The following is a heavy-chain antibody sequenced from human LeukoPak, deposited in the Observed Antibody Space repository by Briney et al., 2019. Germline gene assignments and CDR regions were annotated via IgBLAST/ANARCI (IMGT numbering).Heavy chain of an antibody. CDR1: GFSFSSYS. J-gene: IGHJ3*02. D-gene: IGHD2-8*02. CDR2: ISSSSSTI. Sequence: GGSLRLSCAVSGFSFSSYSMNWVRQAPGKGLEWVSYISSSSSTIYYADSVKGRFTISRDNAKNSLYLQMNSLRAEDTAVYYCASTPGGAFDIWGQGTMVTVSS. CDR3: ASTPGGAFDI. V-gene: IGHV3-48*01.